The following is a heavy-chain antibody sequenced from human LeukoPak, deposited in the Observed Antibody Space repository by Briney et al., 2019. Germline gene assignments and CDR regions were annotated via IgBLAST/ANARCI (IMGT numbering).Heavy chain of an antibody. Sequence: GGSLRLSCAASGFTFSDYAIHWVRQAPGKGLEWVSAISGSGGSTYYADSVKGRFTISRDNSKNTLYLQMNSLRAEDTAVYYCAKVATIQLRGLLDYWGQGTLVTVSS. CDR1: GFTFSDYA. D-gene: IGHD5-18*01. J-gene: IGHJ4*02. CDR3: AKVATIQLRGLLDY. CDR2: ISGSGGST. V-gene: IGHV3-23*01.